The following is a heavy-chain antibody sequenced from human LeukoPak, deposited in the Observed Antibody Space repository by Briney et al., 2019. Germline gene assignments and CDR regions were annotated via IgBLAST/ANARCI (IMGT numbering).Heavy chain of an antibody. CDR2: INSKGGT. D-gene: IGHD1-1*01. CDR3: ARHTRGNSWFDP. V-gene: IGHV4-39*01. J-gene: IGHJ5*02. Sequence: PSETLSLTCTVSGDSITSSDYYCDWIPQSPGRGLEWIGDINSKGGTSYTPSLKSRVTMSVDTSKNQFSLKLSSVTAADTAVYYCARHTRGNSWFDPWGQGTLVTVSS. CDR1: GDSITSSDYY.